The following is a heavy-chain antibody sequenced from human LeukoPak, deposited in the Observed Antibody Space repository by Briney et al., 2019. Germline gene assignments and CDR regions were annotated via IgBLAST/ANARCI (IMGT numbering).Heavy chain of an antibody. CDR2: IYSSGSY. CDR1: GVSISSYY. V-gene: IGHV4-4*07. Sequence: TSETLSLTCTVSGVSISSYYWSWIRQPAGKGLEWLGRIYSSGSYNYNPSLKSRVTMSVDTSKNHFSLRLSSVTAADTAVYYCARLFPAAGTPYYYIMDVWGQGTTVTVSS. CDR3: ARLFPAAGTPYYYIMDV. J-gene: IGHJ6*02. D-gene: IGHD6-13*01.